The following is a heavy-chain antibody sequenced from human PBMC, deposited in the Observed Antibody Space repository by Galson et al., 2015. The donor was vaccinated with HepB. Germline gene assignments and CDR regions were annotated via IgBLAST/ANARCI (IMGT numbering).Heavy chain of an antibody. V-gene: IGHV3-21*01. CDR2: ISSSSSYI. Sequence: SLRLSCAASGFTFSSYSMNWVRQAPGKGLEWVSSISSSSSYIYYADSVKGRFTISRDNAKNSLYLQMNSLRAEDTAVYYCARDAYCGGDCYSEPNFDYWGQGTLVTASS. CDR1: GFTFSSYS. CDR3: ARDAYCGGDCYSEPNFDY. D-gene: IGHD2-21*02. J-gene: IGHJ4*02.